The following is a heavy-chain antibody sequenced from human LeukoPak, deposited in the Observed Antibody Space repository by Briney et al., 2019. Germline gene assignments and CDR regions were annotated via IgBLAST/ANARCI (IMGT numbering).Heavy chain of an antibody. J-gene: IGHJ3*02. CDR1: GFTFSSYA. D-gene: IGHD3-22*01. CDR2: ISRSGGST. V-gene: IGHV3-23*01. CDR3: ATSDGLYYYDIHNIAPAFDI. Sequence: GGSLRLSCAASGFTFSSYAMSWVRQAPGKGLEWVSAISRSGGSTYYADSVKGRFTISRDNSKNTLYLQMNSLRAEDTAVYYCATSDGLYYYDIHNIAPAFDIWGQGTMVTVSS.